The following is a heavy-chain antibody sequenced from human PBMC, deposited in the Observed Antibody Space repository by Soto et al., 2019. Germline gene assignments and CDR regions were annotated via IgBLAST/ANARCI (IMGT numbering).Heavy chain of an antibody. CDR3: ARGPNRFYFDY. V-gene: IGHV4-59*12. CDR2: IFDTGST. J-gene: IGHJ4*02. CDR1: GGSISGYY. D-gene: IGHD3-3*01. Sequence: PSETLSLTCTVSGGSISGYYWSWIRQPPGKGLEWIGYIFDTGSTNYNPSLESRVTISVDTSKNQFPLKLTSVTAADTAVYYCARGPNRFYFDYWGQGALVTVSS.